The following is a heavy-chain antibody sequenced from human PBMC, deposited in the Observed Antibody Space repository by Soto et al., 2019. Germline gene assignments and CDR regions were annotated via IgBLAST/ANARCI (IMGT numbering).Heavy chain of an antibody. CDR3: ARGSRYYFDY. Sequence: SETLSLTCAVYGGSFSGYYWSWIRQPPGKGLEWIGEINHSGSTNYNPSLKSRVTISVDTYKNQFSLKLSSVTAADTAVYYCARGSRYYFDYWGQGTLVTVSS. CDR2: INHSGST. J-gene: IGHJ4*02. CDR1: GGSFSGYY. V-gene: IGHV4-34*01.